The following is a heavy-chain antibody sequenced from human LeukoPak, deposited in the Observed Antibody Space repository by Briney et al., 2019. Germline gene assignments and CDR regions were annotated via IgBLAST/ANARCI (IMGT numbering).Heavy chain of an antibody. CDR2: ISSGSGTI. Sequence: GGSLRLSSAASGFTFSSFSMNWVGQAPGKGLERVSYISSGSGTIYYADSVQGRFTLSRDNAKNSLYLQMNSLRAEDTAVYYCARDMGSSSYYTDVWGKGTTVTVSS. J-gene: IGHJ6*03. V-gene: IGHV3-48*01. CDR3: ARDMGSSSYYTDV. CDR1: GFTFSSFS. D-gene: IGHD6-6*01.